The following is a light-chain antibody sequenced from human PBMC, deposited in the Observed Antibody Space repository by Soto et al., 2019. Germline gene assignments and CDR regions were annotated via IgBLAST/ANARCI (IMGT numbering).Light chain of an antibody. J-gene: IGKJ5*01. Sequence: DIQMTQSPSSLSASVGDRVTITCRASQSISSYLNWYQQKPGKAPKLLIYAASSLQSGVPSRFSVSGSGTDFNLTISSLQPEDFATYYCQQSYSTPPAFGQGTRLEIK. CDR3: QQSYSTPPA. V-gene: IGKV1-39*01. CDR1: QSISSY. CDR2: AAS.